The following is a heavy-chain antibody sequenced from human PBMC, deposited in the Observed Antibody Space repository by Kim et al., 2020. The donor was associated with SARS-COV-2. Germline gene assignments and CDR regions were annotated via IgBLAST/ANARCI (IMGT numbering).Heavy chain of an antibody. CDR2: ISSSSSYI. J-gene: IGHJ6*02. D-gene: IGHD7-27*01. CDR1: GFTFSSYS. V-gene: IGHV3-21*01. Sequence: GGSLRLSCAASGFTFSSYSMNWARQAPGKGLEWVSSISSSSSYIYYADSVKGRFTISRDNAKNSLYLQMNSLRAEDTAVYYCARDLGSDNWGGYYYYGMDVWGQGTTVTVSS. CDR3: ARDLGSDNWGGYYYYGMDV.